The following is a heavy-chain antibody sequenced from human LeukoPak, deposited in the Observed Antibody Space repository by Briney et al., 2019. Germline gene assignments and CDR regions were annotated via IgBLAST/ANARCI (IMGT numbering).Heavy chain of an antibody. CDR3: ARDREDIVVVPAAKGGYYYYYMDV. V-gene: IGHV1-69*05. CDR1: GGTFSSYA. Sequence: PVKVSCKASGGTFSSYAISWVRQAPGQGLEWMGGIIPIFGTANYAQKFQGRVTITTDESTNTAYMELSSLRSEDTAVYYCARDREDIVVVPAAKGGYYYYYMDVWGKGTTVTVSS. J-gene: IGHJ6*03. CDR2: IIPIFGTA. D-gene: IGHD2-2*01.